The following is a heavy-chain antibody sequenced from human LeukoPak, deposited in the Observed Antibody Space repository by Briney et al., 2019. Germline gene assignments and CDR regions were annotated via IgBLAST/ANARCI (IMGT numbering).Heavy chain of an antibody. J-gene: IGHJ5*02. CDR3: ARDRIAAPSFDP. V-gene: IGHV1-2*02. Sequence: ASVKVSCKASGYTFTDYYIHWVRQAPGQGLECMGWINPNSGGTNYAQKFQGRVTMTRDTSISTAYMELSRLRSDDTAVYYCARDRIAAPSFDPWGQGTLVTVSS. CDR1: GYTFTDYY. D-gene: IGHD6-13*01. CDR2: INPNSGGT.